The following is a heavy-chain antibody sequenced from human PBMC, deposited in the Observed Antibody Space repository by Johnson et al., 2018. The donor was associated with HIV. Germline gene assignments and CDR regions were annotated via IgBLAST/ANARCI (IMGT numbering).Heavy chain of an antibody. CDR2: IYSGGST. CDR3: AREDRAFDI. J-gene: IGHJ3*02. Sequence: EMQLVESGGGLVKPGGSLRLSCAASGFTFSDYYMSWIRQAPGKGLEWVSVIYSGGSTYYADSVKGRFTISRDNSKNTLYLQMNSLRAEDTAVYYCAREDRAFDIWGQGTMVTVSS. CDR1: GFTFSDYY. V-gene: IGHV3-66*01.